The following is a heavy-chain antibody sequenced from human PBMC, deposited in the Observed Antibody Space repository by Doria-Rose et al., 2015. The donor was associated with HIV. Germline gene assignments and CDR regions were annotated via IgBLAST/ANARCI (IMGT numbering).Heavy chain of an antibody. CDR2: ITAGNGNT. D-gene: IGHD1-26*01. Sequence: GYPFTDLAIHWVRQAPGQSLEWMGWITAGNGNTRYSQQFQARVTLTRDTSASTAYMDVSSLRSEDTAVYFCATDALAGGYFDSWGQGTLVTVSS. CDR3: ATDALAGGYFDS. V-gene: IGHV1-3*01. J-gene: IGHJ4*02. CDR1: GYPFTDLA.